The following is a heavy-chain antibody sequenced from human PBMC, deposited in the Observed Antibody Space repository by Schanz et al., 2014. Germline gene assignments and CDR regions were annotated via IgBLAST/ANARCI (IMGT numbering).Heavy chain of an antibody. Sequence: EVHLVESGGGLVQPGGSLRLSCTASTFTFDHYAMTWVRQIPGKGLEWVSAISASGGTTYYADSVKGRFTISRDNAKNSLYLQMNSLTVDDTALYYCAKDINPYTDVLRHDLPDSWGQGTRVTVSS. CDR2: ISASGGTT. V-gene: IGHV3-23*04. D-gene: IGHD3-9*01. CDR3: AKDINPYTDVLRHDLPDS. CDR1: TFTFDHYA. J-gene: IGHJ4*02.